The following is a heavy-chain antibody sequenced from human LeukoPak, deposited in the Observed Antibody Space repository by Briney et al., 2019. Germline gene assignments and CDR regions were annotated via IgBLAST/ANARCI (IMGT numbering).Heavy chain of an antibody. J-gene: IGHJ3*01. CDR2: ISYSGE. Sequence: PGGSLRLSCAASGVTFTDYAFHWVRQAPGKGLEWVTIISYSGESYADSVRGRFAISRDNSKNTVYLQMDSLRADDTAMYYCARNHFNQNVFDVWGQGTMVTVSS. V-gene: IGHV3-30*01. D-gene: IGHD1-14*01. CDR3: ARNHFNQNVFDV. CDR1: GVTFTDYA.